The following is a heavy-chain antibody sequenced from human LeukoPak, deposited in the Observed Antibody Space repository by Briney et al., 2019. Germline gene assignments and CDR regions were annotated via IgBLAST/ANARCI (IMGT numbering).Heavy chain of an antibody. Sequence: PSETLSLTCTVSGGSISSSSYYWGWIRQPPGKGLEWIGSILRTGSTYYSASLKSRVSISVDTSKNHIALRLTSVTASDTAVYFCARRVGFYGSGSLNYFDPWGQGILVSVS. V-gene: IGHV4-39*02. CDR1: GGSISSSSYY. D-gene: IGHD3-10*01. CDR3: ARRVGFYGSGSLNYFDP. J-gene: IGHJ5*01. CDR2: ILRTGST.